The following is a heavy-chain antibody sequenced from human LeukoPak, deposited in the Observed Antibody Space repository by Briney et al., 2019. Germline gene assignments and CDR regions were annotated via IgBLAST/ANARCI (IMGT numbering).Heavy chain of an antibody. V-gene: IGHV4-34*01. D-gene: IGHD2-8*01. J-gene: IGHJ4*02. CDR2: INHSGST. CDR3: AREADCTNGVCYFSSY. Sequence: PSETLSLTCAVYGGSFSGYYWSWIRQPPGKGLEWIGEINHSGSTNYNPSLKSRVTISVDTSKNQFSLKLSSVTAAAWGVSFCAREADCTNGVCYFSSYWGQRPLVTVSS. CDR1: GGSFSGYY.